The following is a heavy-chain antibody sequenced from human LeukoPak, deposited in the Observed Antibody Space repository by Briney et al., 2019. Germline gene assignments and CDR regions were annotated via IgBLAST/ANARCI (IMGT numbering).Heavy chain of an antibody. J-gene: IGHJ4*02. CDR1: GFTFSRYW. Sequence: GGSLRLSCAASGFTFSRYWMHWVRQAPGKGLEWVSGISWNSGSIGYADSVKGRFTISRDNAKNSLYLQMNSLRAEDTALYYCAKDKRGYSGYDPFDYWGQGTLVTVSS. CDR2: ISWNSGSI. D-gene: IGHD5-12*01. V-gene: IGHV3-9*01. CDR3: AKDKRGYSGYDPFDY.